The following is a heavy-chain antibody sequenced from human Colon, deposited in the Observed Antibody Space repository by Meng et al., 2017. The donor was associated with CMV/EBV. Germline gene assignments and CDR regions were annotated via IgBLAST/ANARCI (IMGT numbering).Heavy chain of an antibody. CDR2: IDPTNGGT. CDR3: ARSYYYDRNGYFYY. D-gene: IGHD3-22*01. Sequence: SGYPFPGYYIHWVRQAPGQGLEWMGRIDPTNGGTSYAQAFQGRVTMTRDTSISTAYMELRRLRSDDTAMYYCARSYYYDRNGYFYYWGQGTLVTVSS. CDR1: GYPFPGYY. V-gene: IGHV1-2*06. J-gene: IGHJ4*02.